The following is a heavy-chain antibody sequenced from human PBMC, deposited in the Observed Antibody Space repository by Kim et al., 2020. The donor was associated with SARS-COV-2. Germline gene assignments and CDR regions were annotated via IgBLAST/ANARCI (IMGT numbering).Heavy chain of an antibody. D-gene: IGHD2-21*02. J-gene: IGHJ2*01. Sequence: GRFTISRDNSKNTLYLQMNSLRAEDTAVYYCAKDGAYCGGDCYSYWYFDLWGRGTLVTVSS. V-gene: IGHV3-33*06. CDR3: AKDGAYCGGDCYSYWYFDL.